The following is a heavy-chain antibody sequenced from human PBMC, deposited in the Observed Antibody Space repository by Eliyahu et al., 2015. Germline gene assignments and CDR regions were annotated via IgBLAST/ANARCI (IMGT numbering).Heavy chain of an antibody. CDR1: GFTFSSYA. Sequence: QVQLVESGGGVVQPGRSLRLSCAASGFTFSSYAMHWVRQAPGKGLEWVAVISYDGSNKYYAESEKGRFTIFRDNSKNTLYLQMNSLRAEDTAVYYCARGDYFDYWGQGTLVTVSS. J-gene: IGHJ4*02. CDR3: ARGDYFDY. V-gene: IGHV3-30*04. CDR2: ISYDGSNK.